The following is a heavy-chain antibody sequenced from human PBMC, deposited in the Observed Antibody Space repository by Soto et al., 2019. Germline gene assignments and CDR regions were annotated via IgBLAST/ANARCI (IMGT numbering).Heavy chain of an antibody. Sequence: PGGSLRLSCAASGFTLSKYALSWVRQTPGKGLEWVSSAHGGRGGTYYADSVKGRFTISRDNSKNTVYLQMNSLRAEDTAVYYCAKTFRITMVRGVIPNWFDPWGQGTLVTVSS. CDR3: AKTFRITMVRGVIPNWFDP. J-gene: IGHJ5*02. CDR2: AHGGRGGT. CDR1: GFTLSKYA. V-gene: IGHV3-23*01. D-gene: IGHD3-10*01.